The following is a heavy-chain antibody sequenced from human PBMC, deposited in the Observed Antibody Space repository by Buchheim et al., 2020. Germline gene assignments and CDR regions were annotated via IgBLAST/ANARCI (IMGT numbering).Heavy chain of an antibody. V-gene: IGHV3-7*01. CDR2: IKQDGSEK. Sequence: EVQMVESGGGLVQPGGSLRVSCAASGFAFSTYWVNWVRQAAGKGLEWVANIKQDGSEKFYVDSVKGRFSVSRDNSKNSLFLQMNSLRAEDTAVYYCTVFDYWGHGTL. J-gene: IGHJ4*01. CDR1: GFAFSTYW. CDR3: TVFDY.